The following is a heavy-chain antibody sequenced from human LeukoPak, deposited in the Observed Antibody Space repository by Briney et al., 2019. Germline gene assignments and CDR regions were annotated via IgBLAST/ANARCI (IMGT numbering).Heavy chain of an antibody. J-gene: IGHJ6*04. CDR3: ATSMAQDVDAFHI. Sequence: GGSLRLSCAASGFDFNNYNMNWVRQAPGKGLEWVSSITSSGTYIYYADSVKGRFTISRDNAKNSLYLQMNNLRAEDTAMFYCATSMAQDVDAFHIWGKGTTVTVSS. CDR1: GFDFNNYN. CDR2: ITSSGTYI. D-gene: IGHD3-16*01. V-gene: IGHV3-21*01.